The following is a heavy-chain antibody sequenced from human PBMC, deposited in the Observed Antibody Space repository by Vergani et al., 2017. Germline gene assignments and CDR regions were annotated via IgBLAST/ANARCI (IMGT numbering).Heavy chain of an antibody. CDR2: IYYSGST. V-gene: IGHV4-31*03. J-gene: IGHJ6*03. CDR1: GGSISSGGYY. CDR3: AMSLSGYDFWSGYYDYYYYMDV. Sequence: QVQLQESGPGLVKPSQTLSLTCTVSGGSISSGGYYWSWIRQHPGKGLEWIGYIYYSGSTYYNSSLKSRVTISVETSKNQFSLKLSSVTAADTAVYYCAMSLSGYDFWSGYYDYYYYMDVWGKGTTVTVSS. D-gene: IGHD3-3*01.